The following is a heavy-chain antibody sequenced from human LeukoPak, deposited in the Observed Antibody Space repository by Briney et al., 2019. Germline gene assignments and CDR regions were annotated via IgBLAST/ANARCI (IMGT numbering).Heavy chain of an antibody. V-gene: IGHV5-51*01. D-gene: IGHD3-22*01. J-gene: IGHJ3*02. CDR2: IYLGDSDT. CDR1: GYSFTSYW. CDR3: ARRELSSGYYYDPPGAFDI. Sequence: GESLKISCKGTGYSFTSYWIAWVRQMPVKGLEWMGIIYLGDSDTKYSPSLQGQVTISADKSISTAYLQWSSLKASDTAMYFCARRELSSGYYYDPPGAFDIWGQGTMVTVSS.